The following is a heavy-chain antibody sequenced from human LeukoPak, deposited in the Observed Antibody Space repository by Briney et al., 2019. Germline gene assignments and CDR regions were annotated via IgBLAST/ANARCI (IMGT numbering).Heavy chain of an antibody. CDR2: MNTNSGNT. D-gene: IGHD3-3*01. CDR3: ARERMDDFAHYYGMDV. Sequence: ASVRVSCKASGYTFTRYDINRVRQAAGQGGEWMGWMNTNSGNTGYAQKFQGRVTMTRNTSISTAYMELSSLRSEDTAVYYCARERMDDFAHYYGMDVWGQGTTVTVSS. V-gene: IGHV1-8*01. CDR1: GYTFTRYD. J-gene: IGHJ6*02.